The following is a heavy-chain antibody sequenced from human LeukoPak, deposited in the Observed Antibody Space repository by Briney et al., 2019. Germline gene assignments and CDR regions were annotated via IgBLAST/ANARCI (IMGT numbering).Heavy chain of an antibody. CDR2: INHSGST. D-gene: IGHD3-10*01. CDR3: ARGRRYYYGSGSYYEWDY. V-gene: IGHV4-34*01. CDR1: GRSSSGYY. J-gene: IGHJ4*02. Sequence: SETLSLTCAVYGRSSSGYYWSWIRQPPGKGLEWIGEINHSGSTNYNPSLKSRVTISVDTSKNQFSLKLSSVTAADTAVYYCARGRRYYYGSGSYYEWDYWGQGTLVTVSS.